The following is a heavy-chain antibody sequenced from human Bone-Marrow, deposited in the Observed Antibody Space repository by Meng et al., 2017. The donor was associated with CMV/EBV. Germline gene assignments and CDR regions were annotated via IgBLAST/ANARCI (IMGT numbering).Heavy chain of an antibody. CDR1: GFTFSKYG. Sequence: GGSLRLSCAASGFTFSKYGMHWAREAPGKGREWVAFIRHDGSDEYYAESVKGRVSISKDAAEDTAYLQMNSLRSGDTAVYDCARDFRNGFWLLTHWGQGTLVTVSS. CDR2: IRHDGSDE. CDR3: ARDFRNGFWLLTH. D-gene: IGHD3-9*01. J-gene: IGHJ4*02. V-gene: IGHV3-30*02.